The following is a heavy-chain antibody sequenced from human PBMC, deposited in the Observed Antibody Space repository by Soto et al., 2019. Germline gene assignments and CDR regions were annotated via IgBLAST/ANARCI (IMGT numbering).Heavy chain of an antibody. CDR2: LLGSDYST. D-gene: IGHD3-22*01. V-gene: IGHV3-23*01. CDR3: AKDMHPNYYYDTTGPVACFDN. J-gene: IGHJ4*02. CDR1: GFTLNNYA. Sequence: GGSLRLSCAASGFTLNNYAVSWVRQAPGKGLEWVSGLLGSDYSTYYADAVKGRFIISRDNSKNTLFLYMNDLRAEDTAVYFCAKDMHPNYYYDTTGPVACFDNWGRGTLVTVSS.